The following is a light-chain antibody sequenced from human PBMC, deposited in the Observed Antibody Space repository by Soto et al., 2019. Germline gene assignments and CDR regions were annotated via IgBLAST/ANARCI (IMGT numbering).Light chain of an antibody. CDR1: QSVSSSY. V-gene: IGKV3-20*01. CDR2: GAS. J-gene: IGKJ4*01. CDR3: QQYGGSLLT. Sequence: EIVLTQSPGTLSLSPGERATLSCRASQSVSSSYLAWYQQKPGQAPRLLIYGASSRAPGIPDRFSGSGSGTDFTLPISRLEPEDFAVYYCQQYGGSLLTFGGGTKVDIK.